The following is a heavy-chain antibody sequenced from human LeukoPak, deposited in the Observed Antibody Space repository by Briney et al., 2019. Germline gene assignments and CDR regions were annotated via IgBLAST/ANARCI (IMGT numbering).Heavy chain of an antibody. CDR3: ARGFSRGPITMIEWYYYYGMDV. CDR2: IIPIFGTA. D-gene: IGHD3-22*01. CDR1: GGTFSSYA. V-gene: IGHV1-69*13. Sequence: ASVKVSCKASGGTFSSYAISRVRQAPGQGLEWMGGIIPIFGTANYAQKFQGRVTITADESTSTAYMELSSLRSEDTAVYYCARGFSRGPITMIEWYYYYGMDVWGQGTLVTVSS. J-gene: IGHJ6*02.